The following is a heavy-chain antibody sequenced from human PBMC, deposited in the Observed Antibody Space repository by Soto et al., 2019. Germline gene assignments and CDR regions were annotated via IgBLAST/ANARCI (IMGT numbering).Heavy chain of an antibody. Sequence: EVQLVESGGGLVQPGGSLRLSCAASGFTFSSYSMNWVRQAPGKGLEWVSYISSSSSTIYYADSVKGRFTISRDNAKNSLYLQMNSLRAEDTAVYYCAGEPDFWSGYYDAFDIWGQGTMVTVSS. CDR2: ISSSSSTI. J-gene: IGHJ3*02. D-gene: IGHD3-3*01. V-gene: IGHV3-48*01. CDR1: GFTFSSYS. CDR3: AGEPDFWSGYYDAFDI.